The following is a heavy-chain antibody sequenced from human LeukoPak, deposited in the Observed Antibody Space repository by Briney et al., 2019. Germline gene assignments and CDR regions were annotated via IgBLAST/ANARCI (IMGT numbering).Heavy chain of an antibody. V-gene: IGHV3-23*01. CDR1: GFTFSNFP. J-gene: IGHJ4*02. Sequence: GGSLRLSGAASGFTFSNFPMTWVRQAPGKGLEWVSSITTSGGSTYYADSVKGRFTISRDNSKNALYLQMNSLRAEDKAIYYCARGMTLFDCWGQGTLVTVSS. CDR3: ARGMTLFDC. CDR2: ITTSGGST.